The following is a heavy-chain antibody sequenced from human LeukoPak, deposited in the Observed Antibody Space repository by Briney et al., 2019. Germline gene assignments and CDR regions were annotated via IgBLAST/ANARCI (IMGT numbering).Heavy chain of an antibody. CDR2: INHSGST. Sequence: SETLSLTCAVYGGSFRGYYWSWIRQPPGKGLEWIGEINHSGSTNYNPSLKSRVTISVDTSKNQFSLKLSSVTAADTAVYYCARGNGGFDYWGQGTLVTVSS. V-gene: IGHV4-34*01. CDR3: ARGNGGFDY. CDR1: GGSFRGYY. J-gene: IGHJ4*02. D-gene: IGHD3-10*01.